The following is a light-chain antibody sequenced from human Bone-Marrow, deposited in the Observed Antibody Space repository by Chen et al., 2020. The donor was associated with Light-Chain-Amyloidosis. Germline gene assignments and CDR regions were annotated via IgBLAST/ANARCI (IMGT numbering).Light chain of an antibody. CDR3: QSADSSGTYEVI. CDR1: DLPTKY. Sequence: SYELTQPPSVSVSPGQTARITCSGDDLPTKYAYWYQQKPGQAPVLVIHRDPGRPSGISERCSGSSSGTTATLTISGVQAEDEADYHCQSADSSGTYEVIFGGGTKLTVL. J-gene: IGLJ2*01. CDR2: RDP. V-gene: IGLV3-25*03.